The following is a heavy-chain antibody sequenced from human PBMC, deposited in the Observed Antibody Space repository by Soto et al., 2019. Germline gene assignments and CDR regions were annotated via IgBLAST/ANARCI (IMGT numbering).Heavy chain of an antibody. V-gene: IGHV4-39*01. CDR2: IVHSGRT. CDR1: GDSMSSNDYY. CDR3: GGHRQGYKWLDP. Sequence: SETLSLTCTVSGDSMSSNDYYWGWIRQPPGKGLEWIAIIVHSGRTYGNPSLKSRVTISVDTSKRQFSLTLRSVTAADTAVYYCGGHRQGYKWLDPWGQGSPVTVSS. J-gene: IGHJ5*02.